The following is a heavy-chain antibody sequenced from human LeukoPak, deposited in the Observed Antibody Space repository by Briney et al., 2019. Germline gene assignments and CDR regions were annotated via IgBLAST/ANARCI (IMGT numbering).Heavy chain of an antibody. V-gene: IGHV3-30*03. J-gene: IGHJ3*02. D-gene: IGHD6-19*01. Sequence: GGSLRLSCAASGFTFSSYGMHWVRQAPGKGLEWVAVISYDGSNKYYADSVKGRFTISRDNSKNTLYLQMNSLRPEDTAVYYCARDGAVAGADAIDIWGQGTVVTVSS. CDR2: ISYDGSNK. CDR3: ARDGAVAGADAIDI. CDR1: GFTFSSYG.